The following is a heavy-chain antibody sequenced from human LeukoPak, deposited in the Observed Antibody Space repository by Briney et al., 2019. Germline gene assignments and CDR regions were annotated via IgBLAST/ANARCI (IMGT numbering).Heavy chain of an antibody. CDR2: ISYDGSNK. V-gene: IGHV3-30*18. CDR1: GFTFSGYG. D-gene: IGHD1-26*01. Sequence: GGSLRLSCAASGFTFSGYGMHWVRQAPGKGLEWVAFISYDGSNKYYADSVKGRFTISRDQSKDTLYLEMNSLRAEDTAVYYCAKRGNSGSHYYFDCWGQGTLVTVSS. J-gene: IGHJ4*02. CDR3: AKRGNSGSHYYFDC.